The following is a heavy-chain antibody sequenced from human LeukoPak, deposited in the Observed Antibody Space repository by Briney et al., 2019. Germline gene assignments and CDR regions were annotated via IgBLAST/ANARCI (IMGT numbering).Heavy chain of an antibody. Sequence: SQTLSLTCAISGDSVSSNSAAWNWIRQSPSRGLEWLGRTYYRSKWYTDYAVSVKGRITINPDTSNNHFSLHLNSVTPGDTAVYYCARISHATSPSWGQGTLVTVSS. CDR1: GDSVSSNSAA. CDR3: ARISHATSPS. V-gene: IGHV6-1*01. J-gene: IGHJ5*02. D-gene: IGHD2-2*01. CDR2: TYYRSKWYT.